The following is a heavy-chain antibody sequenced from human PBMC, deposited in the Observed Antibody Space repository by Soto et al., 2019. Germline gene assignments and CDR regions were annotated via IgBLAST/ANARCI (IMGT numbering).Heavy chain of an antibody. CDR1: GYTFTSYY. V-gene: IGHV1-46*01. CDR2: INPSTGGT. D-gene: IGHD1-1*01. J-gene: IGHJ4*02. CDR3: ARDSGDTTLRQWGRSFDY. Sequence: QVQLVQSGAVVKKPGASVKVSCKASGYTFTSYYVHWVRQAPGQRLEWMGIINPSTGGTNYPQKFQGKFTTTRDTSTSTVYMELSSLRSEDAAIYYCARDSGDTTLRQWGRSFDYWGQGTLVTVSS.